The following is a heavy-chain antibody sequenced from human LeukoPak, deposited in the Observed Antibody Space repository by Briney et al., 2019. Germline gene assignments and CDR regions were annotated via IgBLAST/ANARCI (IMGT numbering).Heavy chain of an antibody. V-gene: IGHV4-59*10. CDR2: IYTSGST. J-gene: IGHJ4*02. Sequence: SETLSLTCAVYGGSFIGYYWSWIRQPAGKGLEWIGRIYTSGSTNYNPSLKSRVTISVDTSKNQFSLKLSSVTAADTAVYYCARGGVWFGEFRIDYWGQGTLVTVSS. D-gene: IGHD3-10*01. CDR1: GGSFIGYY. CDR3: ARGGVWFGEFRIDY.